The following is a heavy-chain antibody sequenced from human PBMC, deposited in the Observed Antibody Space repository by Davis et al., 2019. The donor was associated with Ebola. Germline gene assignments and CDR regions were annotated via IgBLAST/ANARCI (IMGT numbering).Heavy chain of an antibody. CDR2: ISSSSSYI. J-gene: IGHJ6*04. CDR3: ARDLVVVVAANQGWYYGMDV. D-gene: IGHD2-15*01. CDR1: GFTFSSYS. Sequence: GGSLRLSCAASGFTFSSYSMNWVRQAPGKGLEWVSSISSSSSYIYNADSVKGRFTISRDNAKNSLYLQMNSLRAEDTAVYYCARDLVVVVAANQGWYYGMDVWGKGTTVTVSS. V-gene: IGHV3-21*01.